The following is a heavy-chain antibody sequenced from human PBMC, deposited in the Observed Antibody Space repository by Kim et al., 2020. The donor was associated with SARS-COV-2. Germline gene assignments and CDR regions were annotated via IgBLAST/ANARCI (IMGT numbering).Heavy chain of an antibody. V-gene: IGHV3-48*02. J-gene: IGHJ3*02. Sequence: GGSLRLSCATSGFTFSAYYMNWVRRAPGKGLEWLSFITKSSTTINYADSVKGRFTISRDNAKNSLYLQMNSLRDEDTALYYCVRDRMWGAFDIWGQGTMVTVSS. CDR1: GFTFSAYY. CDR3: VRDRMWGAFDI. D-gene: IGHD1-26*01. CDR2: ITKSSTTI.